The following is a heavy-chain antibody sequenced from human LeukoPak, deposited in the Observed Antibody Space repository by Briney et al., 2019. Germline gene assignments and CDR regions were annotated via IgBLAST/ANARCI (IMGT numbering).Heavy chain of an antibody. D-gene: IGHD3-22*01. Sequence: PGGSLRLSCAASGFTVSSNYMSWVRQAPGKGLEWVSVIYSGGSTYYADSVKGRFTISRDNSKNTLYLQMNSLRAEDTAVYYCARVRGYYYDSSGGWFDPWGQGTLVTVSS. V-gene: IGHV3-66*01. CDR2: IYSGGST. CDR3: ARVRGYYYDSSGGWFDP. CDR1: GFTVSSNY. J-gene: IGHJ5*02.